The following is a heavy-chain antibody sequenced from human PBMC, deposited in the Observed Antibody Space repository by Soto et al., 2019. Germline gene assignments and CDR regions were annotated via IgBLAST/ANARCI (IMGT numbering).Heavy chain of an antibody. D-gene: IGHD2-15*01. Sequence: SETLSLTCTVSGGSVSSGSYYWSWIRQPPGKGLEWIGYIYYSGSTNYNPSLKSRVTISVDTSKNQFSLKLSSVTAADTAVYYCARGHCSGGSCYLALSWFDPWGQGTLVTVSS. CDR3: ARGHCSGGSCYLALSWFDP. CDR2: IYYSGST. V-gene: IGHV4-61*01. CDR1: GGSVSSGSYY. J-gene: IGHJ5*02.